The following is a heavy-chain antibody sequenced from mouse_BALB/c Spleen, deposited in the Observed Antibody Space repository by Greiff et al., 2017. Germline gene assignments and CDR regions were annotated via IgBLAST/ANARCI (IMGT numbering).Heavy chain of an antibody. CDR1: GYSITSDYA. CDR2: ISYSGST. J-gene: IGHJ4*01. Sequence: EVHLVESGPGLVKPSQSLSLTCTVTGYSITSDYAWNWIRQFPGNKLEWMGYISYSGSTSYNPSLKSRISITRDTSKNQFFLQLNSVTTEDTATYYCARDLFYYAMDYWGQGTSVTVSS. CDR3: ARDLFYYAMDY. V-gene: IGHV3-2*02. D-gene: IGHD1-1*01.